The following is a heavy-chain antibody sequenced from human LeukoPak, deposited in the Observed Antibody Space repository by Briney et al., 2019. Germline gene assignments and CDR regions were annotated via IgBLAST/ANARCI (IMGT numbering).Heavy chain of an antibody. D-gene: IGHD5-24*01. V-gene: IGHV4-39*01. Sequence: SETLSLTCTVSGGSISSYYWGWIRQPPGKGLEWIGSIYYSGSTYYNPSLKSRVTISVDTSKNQFSLKLSSVTAADTAVYYCATLRDGYNFAYWGQGTLVTVSS. CDR3: ATLRDGYNFAY. J-gene: IGHJ4*02. CDR1: GGSISSYY. CDR2: IYYSGST.